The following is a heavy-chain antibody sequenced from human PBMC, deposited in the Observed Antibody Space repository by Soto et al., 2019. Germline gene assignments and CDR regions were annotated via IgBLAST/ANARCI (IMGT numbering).Heavy chain of an antibody. CDR1: GDTFKNCV. V-gene: IGHV1-69*01. CDR3: AAELGFGKLSVV. Sequence: QVQVVQSGVEVRRPGSSVKVSCKASGDTFKNCVISWVRQAPGQGLEWMGGIIPLFGTTDFAQRLQGRLTITTDESTTSAYMEVGRLRSEDTATYYCAAELGFGKLSVVWGQGTTVIVSS. D-gene: IGHD3-10*01. J-gene: IGHJ6*02. CDR2: IIPLFGTT.